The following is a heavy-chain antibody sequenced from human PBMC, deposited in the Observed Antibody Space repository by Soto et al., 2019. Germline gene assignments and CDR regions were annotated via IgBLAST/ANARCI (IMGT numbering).Heavy chain of an antibody. V-gene: IGHV4-30-4*01. Sequence: QVQLQESGPGLVKPSQTLSLTCTVSGGSISSGDYYWSWIRQPPGKGLEWIGYIYYSGSTYYNPSLQSRFTTSLYTSNTLSSLKLSSVTASLTAVYYSASGVPVHILFVPASILFPYWGQVPLVTVSS. CDR1: GGSISSGDYY. J-gene: IGHJ4*02. CDR3: ASGVPVHILFVPASILFPY. CDR2: IYYSGST. D-gene: IGHD2-21*01.